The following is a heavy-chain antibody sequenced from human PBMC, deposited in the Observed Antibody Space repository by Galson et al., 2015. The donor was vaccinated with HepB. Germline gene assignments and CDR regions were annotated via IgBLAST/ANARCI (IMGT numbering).Heavy chain of an antibody. Sequence: PALVKPTQTLTLTCTFSGFSLSTSGVGVGWIRQPPGKALEWLALIYWDDDKRYSPSLKSRLTITKDTSKNQVVLTMTNMDPVNTATYYCAHRDSLGYGFGFDPWGQGTLVTVSS. V-gene: IGHV2-5*02. J-gene: IGHJ5*02. CDR2: IYWDDDK. CDR3: AHRDSLGYGFGFDP. D-gene: IGHD2-15*01. CDR1: GFSLSTSGVG.